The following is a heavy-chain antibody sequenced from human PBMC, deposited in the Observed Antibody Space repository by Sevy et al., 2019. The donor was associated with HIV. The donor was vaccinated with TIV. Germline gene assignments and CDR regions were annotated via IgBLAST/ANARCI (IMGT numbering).Heavy chain of an antibody. Sequence: ASVKVSCKVSGYTLTKLSMHWVRQAPGKGLEWMGTFDPEDGKSIYAQKFQGRVTMTEDTSIDTAYMELSSLRSEDTAVFYFAITKDYYDNSGYPFDYWGQGTLVTVSS. V-gene: IGHV1-24*01. D-gene: IGHD3-22*01. CDR3: AITKDYYDNSGYPFDY. CDR1: GYTLTKLS. CDR2: FDPEDGKS. J-gene: IGHJ4*02.